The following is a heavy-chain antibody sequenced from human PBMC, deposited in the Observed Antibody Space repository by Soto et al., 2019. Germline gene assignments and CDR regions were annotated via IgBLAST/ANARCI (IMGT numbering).Heavy chain of an antibody. V-gene: IGHV4-61*08. Sequence: KTXGTLSLTCTVSGAALSSGGYFDTWVRQPPGKGLEWLGYIYYSGGTNYNPSLKSRVTISLDKSKSQFSLRLISVTAADTAVYYCTREQSDDNYFDPWGQGTLVTVSS. CDR3: TREQSDDNYFDP. CDR2: IYYSGGT. CDR1: GAALSSGGYF. J-gene: IGHJ5*02. D-gene: IGHD6-19*01.